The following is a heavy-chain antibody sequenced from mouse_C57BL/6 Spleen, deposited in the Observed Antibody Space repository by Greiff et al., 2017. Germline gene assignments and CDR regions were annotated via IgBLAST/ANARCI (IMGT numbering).Heavy chain of an antibody. CDR2: ISSGSSTI. Sequence: EVKLVESGGGLVKPGGSLKLSCAASGFTFSDYGMHWVRQAPEKGLEWVAYISSGSSTIYYADTVKGRFTLSRDNATNTLFLQMTSLRSEDTAMYYCARGSTTDEAMDDWGQGTSVTVSS. J-gene: IGHJ4*01. CDR1: GFTFSDYG. D-gene: IGHD4-1*02. V-gene: IGHV5-17*01. CDR3: ARGSTTDEAMDD.